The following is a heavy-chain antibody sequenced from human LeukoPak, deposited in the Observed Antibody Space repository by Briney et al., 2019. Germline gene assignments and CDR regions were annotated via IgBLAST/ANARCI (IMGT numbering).Heavy chain of an antibody. CDR2: ISYDGSNK. CDR1: GFTFSSYG. D-gene: IGHD1-20*01. Sequence: GSLRLSCAASGFTFSSYGMHWVRQAPGKGLEWVAVISYDGSNKYYADSVKGRFTISRDNSKNTLYLQMNSLRAEDTSVYYCAKSNWNSPGIWGQGTMVTVSS. J-gene: IGHJ3*02. V-gene: IGHV3-30*18. CDR3: AKSNWNSPGI.